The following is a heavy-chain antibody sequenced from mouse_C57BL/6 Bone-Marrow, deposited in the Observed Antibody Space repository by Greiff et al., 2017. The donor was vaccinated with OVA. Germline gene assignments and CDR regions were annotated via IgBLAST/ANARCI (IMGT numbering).Heavy chain of an antibody. CDR2: IYPGDGDT. CDR3: AREELLRPFDY. J-gene: IGHJ2*01. CDR1: GYAFSSYW. Sequence: QVQLQQSGAELVKPGASVKISCKASGYAFSSYWMNWVKQRPGKGLEWIGQIYPGDGDTNYNGKFKGQATLTADKSSSTAYMQRSSLTSEDSAVYFCAREELLRPFDYWGQGTTLTVSS. D-gene: IGHD1-2*01. V-gene: IGHV1-80*01.